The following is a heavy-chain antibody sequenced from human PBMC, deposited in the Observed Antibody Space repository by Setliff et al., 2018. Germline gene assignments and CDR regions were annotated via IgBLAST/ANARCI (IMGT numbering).Heavy chain of an antibody. D-gene: IGHD6-13*01. CDR3: AGGAFGSRWYVRPWFDP. Sequence: SETLSLTCAVYGDSFSGYFWTWIRQPPGKGLEWIGDIDQSGSTNYNPSLKSRLTIPVDTSKNQFSLSLSSVTAADTAVYYCAGGAFGSRWYVRPWFDPWGQGTLVTV. CDR1: GDSFSGYF. J-gene: IGHJ5*02. CDR2: IDQSGST. V-gene: IGHV4-34*01.